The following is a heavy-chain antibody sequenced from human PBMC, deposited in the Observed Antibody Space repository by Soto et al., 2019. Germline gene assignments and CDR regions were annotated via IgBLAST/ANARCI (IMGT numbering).Heavy chain of an antibody. CDR3: ARHVPAAGYYYGMDV. D-gene: IGHD2-2*01. V-gene: IGHV1-69*12. Sequence: QVQLVQSGAEVKKPGSSVKISCKASGGTFSSYAIRWVRQAPGQGLEWMGGIIPIFGTANYAQKFQGRVTITAAESTSTAYMELSSLRSEDTAVYYCARHVPAAGYYYGMDVWGQGTRSPSP. CDR2: IIPIFGTA. J-gene: IGHJ6*02. CDR1: GGTFSSYA.